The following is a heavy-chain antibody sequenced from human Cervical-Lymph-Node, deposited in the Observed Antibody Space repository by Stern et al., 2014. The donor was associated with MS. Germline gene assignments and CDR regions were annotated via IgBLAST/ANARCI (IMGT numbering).Heavy chain of an antibody. CDR2: ISSSSSNI. V-gene: IGHV3-21*01. D-gene: IGHD5-18*01. CDR1: GFAFSSYS. Sequence: EVQLVESGGGLVKPGGSLRLSCAASGFAFSSYSMNWVRQVPGKGLEWVSSISSSSSNIYYADSVKGRFTISRDNAQNSLSLQMNSLRAEDTAVYYCARDGMGIQIWSPGYYYGMDVWGQGTTVTVSS. CDR3: ARDGMGIQIWSPGYYYGMDV. J-gene: IGHJ6*02.